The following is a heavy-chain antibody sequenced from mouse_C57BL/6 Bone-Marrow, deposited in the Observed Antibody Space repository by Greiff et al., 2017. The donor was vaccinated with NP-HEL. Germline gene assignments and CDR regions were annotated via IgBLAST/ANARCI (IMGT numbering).Heavy chain of an antibody. V-gene: IGHV5-12*01. J-gene: IGHJ1*03. CDR2: ISNGGGST. CDR1: GFTFSDYY. CDR3: ARRDYFWYFEV. D-gene: IGHD2-13*01. Sequence: EVMSVESGGGLVQPGGSLKLSCAASGFTFSDYYMYWVRQTPEKRLEWVAYISNGGGSTYYPDTVKGRFTISRDNAKNTLYLQMSRLKSEDTAMYYCARRDYFWYFEVWGTGTTVTVSS.